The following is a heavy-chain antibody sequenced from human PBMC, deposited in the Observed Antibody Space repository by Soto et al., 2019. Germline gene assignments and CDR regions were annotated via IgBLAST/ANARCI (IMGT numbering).Heavy chain of an antibody. CDR2: IIPILGIA. CDR1: GGTFSSYT. Sequence: QVQLVQSGAEVKKPGSSVKVSCKASGGTFSSYTISWVRQAPGQGLEWMGRIIPILGIANYAQKFQGRVTITADKSTSTAYMELSSLRSEDTAVYYCARDEGGYYFDYWGQGTLVTVSS. J-gene: IGHJ4*02. CDR3: ARDEGGYYFDY. V-gene: IGHV1-69*08.